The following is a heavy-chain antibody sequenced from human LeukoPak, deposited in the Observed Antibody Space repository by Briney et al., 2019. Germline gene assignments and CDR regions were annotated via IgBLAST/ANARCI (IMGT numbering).Heavy chain of an antibody. CDR2: INHSGST. CDR1: GGSFSGYY. Sequence: SETLSLTCAVYGGSFSGYYWSWIRQPPGKGLEWIGEINHSGSTNYNPSLKSRVTISVDTSKNQFSLKLSSVTAADTAVYYCARATGYSSGWYWYGMDAWGKGTTVTVSS. CDR3: ARATGYSSGWYWYGMDA. J-gene: IGHJ6*04. V-gene: IGHV4-34*01. D-gene: IGHD6-19*01.